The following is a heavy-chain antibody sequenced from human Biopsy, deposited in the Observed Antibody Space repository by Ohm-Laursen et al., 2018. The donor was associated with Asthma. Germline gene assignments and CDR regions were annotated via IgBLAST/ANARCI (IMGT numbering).Heavy chain of an antibody. D-gene: IGHD5-12*01. Sequence: SLRLSCATSGFMFRSFGMHWVRQTPGKGLEWVAVISYDGNHKFYEDSVKGRFTISRDNSKNTLYLQMNSLRTEDTAVYYCAKRRGYSGHDNDYWGQGTLVIVSS. V-gene: IGHV3-30*18. CDR3: AKRRGYSGHDNDY. CDR2: ISYDGNHK. CDR1: GFMFRSFG. J-gene: IGHJ4*02.